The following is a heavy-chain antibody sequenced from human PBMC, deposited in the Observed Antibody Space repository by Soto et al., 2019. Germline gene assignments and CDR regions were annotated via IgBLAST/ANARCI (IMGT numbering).Heavy chain of an antibody. CDR3: ARDFITGTRSYFDY. V-gene: IGHV3-30-3*01. D-gene: IGHD1-7*01. CDR2: ISYDGSNK. CDR1: GFTFSSYA. Sequence: SLRLSCAASGFTFSSYAMHWVRQAPGKGLEWVAVISYDGSNKYYADSVKGRFTISRDNSKNTLYLQMNSLRAEDTAVYYCARDFITGTRSYFDYWGQGTLVTVSS. J-gene: IGHJ4*02.